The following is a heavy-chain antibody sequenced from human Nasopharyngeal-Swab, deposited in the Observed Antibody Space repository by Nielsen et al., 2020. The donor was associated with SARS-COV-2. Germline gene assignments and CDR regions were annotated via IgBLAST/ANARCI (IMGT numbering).Heavy chain of an antibody. CDR1: GFTFSSYA. Sequence: SLKISCAASGFTFSSYAVHWVRQAPGKGLEWVAVISYDGSNKYYADSVKGRFTISRDNAKNSLYLQMNSLRAEDTAVYYCARDPKYYYYYGMDVWGQGTTVTVSS. CDR2: ISYDGSNK. V-gene: IGHV3-30*04. J-gene: IGHJ6*02. CDR3: ARDPKYYYYYGMDV.